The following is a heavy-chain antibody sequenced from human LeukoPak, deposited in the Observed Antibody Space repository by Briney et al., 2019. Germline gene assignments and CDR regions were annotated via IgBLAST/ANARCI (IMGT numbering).Heavy chain of an antibody. V-gene: IGHV1-2*02. CDR1: GYTFTGYY. CDR3: ARAPVVRYFDWLSTSPLVFAY. CDR2: INPNSGGT. J-gene: IGHJ4*02. Sequence: ASVKVSCKASGYTFTGYYMHWVRQAPGQGLEWMGWINPNSGGTNYAQNFQGRVTMTRDTSISTAYLDLSRLTSDDTAVYYCARAPVVRYFDWLSTSPLVFAYWGQGTLVTVSS. D-gene: IGHD3-9*01.